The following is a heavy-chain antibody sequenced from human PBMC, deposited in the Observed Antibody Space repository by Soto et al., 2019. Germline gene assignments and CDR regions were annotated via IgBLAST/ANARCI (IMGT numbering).Heavy chain of an antibody. CDR1: GFTFDDYA. J-gene: IGHJ4*02. Sequence: EVQLVESGGGLVQPGRSLRLSCAASGFTFDDYAMHWVRQAPGKGLEWVSGISWNSGSIGYADSVKGRFTISRDNAKNSLYLQMNSLRAEDTALYYCAKAYGSGSYYYFDYWGQGTLVTVSS. V-gene: IGHV3-9*01. CDR2: ISWNSGSI. D-gene: IGHD3-10*01. CDR3: AKAYGSGSYYYFDY.